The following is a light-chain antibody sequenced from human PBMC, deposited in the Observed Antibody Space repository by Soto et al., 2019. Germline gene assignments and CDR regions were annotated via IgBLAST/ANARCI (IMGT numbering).Light chain of an antibody. CDR2: GAS. Sequence: EIVLTQSPGTLSLSLGERATLSCRASQSVSNNYLAWYQQKPGQAPRLLIYGASNRATGIPDRFSGSGSGTDFTLTISRLEPEDFAMYYCLHHGSSLWTFGQGTKVDIK. CDR1: QSVSNNY. J-gene: IGKJ1*01. V-gene: IGKV3-20*01. CDR3: LHHGSSLWT.